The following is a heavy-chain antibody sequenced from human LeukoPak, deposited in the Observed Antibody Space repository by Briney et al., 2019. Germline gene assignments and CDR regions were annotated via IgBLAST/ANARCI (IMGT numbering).Heavy chain of an antibody. CDR1: VFTFSNYW. V-gene: IGHV3-7*01. Sequence: GGSLRLSCAASVFTFSNYWMSWVRQAPGKGLEWVANIKQDGSEKYYVDSVKGRFTIFRDNAKTSLYLQMNSLRAEDTAVYYCARGGPYDFWSGFYSPFDYWGQGTLVTVSS. D-gene: IGHD3-3*01. CDR3: ARGGPYDFWSGFYSPFDY. CDR2: IKQDGSEK. J-gene: IGHJ4*02.